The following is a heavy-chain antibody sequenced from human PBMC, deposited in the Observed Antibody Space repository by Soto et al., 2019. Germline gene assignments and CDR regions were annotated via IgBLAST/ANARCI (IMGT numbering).Heavy chain of an antibody. V-gene: IGHV1-2*04. D-gene: IGHD6-13*01. CDR3: ARARRYSSSWYYFDY. J-gene: IGHJ4*02. CDR1: GCTFTGYY. CDR2: INPNSGGT. Sequence: ASVRVSCKASGCTFTGYYMHWVRQAPGQGLEWMGWINPNSGGTNYAQKFQGWVTMTRDTSISTAYMELSRLRSDDTAVYYCARARRYSSSWYYFDYWGQGTLVTVSS.